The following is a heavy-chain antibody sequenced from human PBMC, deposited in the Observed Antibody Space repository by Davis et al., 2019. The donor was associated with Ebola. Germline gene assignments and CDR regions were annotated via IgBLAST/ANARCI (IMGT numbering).Heavy chain of an antibody. V-gene: IGHV4-59*12. D-gene: IGHD6-19*01. CDR1: GGSISSYY. CDR2: IYYSGST. Sequence: SETLSLTCTVSGGSISSYYWSWIRQPPGKGLEWIGSIYYSGSTYYNPSLKSRVTISVDTSKNQFSLKLSSVTAADTAVYYCARAYGSGWYWFDPWGQGTLVTVSS. J-gene: IGHJ5*02. CDR3: ARAYGSGWYWFDP.